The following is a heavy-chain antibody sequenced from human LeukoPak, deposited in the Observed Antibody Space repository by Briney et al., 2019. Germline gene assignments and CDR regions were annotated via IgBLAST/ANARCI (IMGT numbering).Heavy chain of an antibody. CDR2: IIPIFGTA. J-gene: IGHJ2*01. V-gene: IGHV1-69*05. D-gene: IGHD5-18*01. CDR3: ATRTHNSYAEGWYFDL. CDR1: GVTFNSYT. Sequence: SVKVSCKASGVTFNSYTINWVRQAPGQGLEWMGRIIPIFGTANYAQGFQGRVTITTDESTSTAYMELSSLRSEDTAVYYCATRTHNSYAEGWYFDLWGRGTLVTVSS.